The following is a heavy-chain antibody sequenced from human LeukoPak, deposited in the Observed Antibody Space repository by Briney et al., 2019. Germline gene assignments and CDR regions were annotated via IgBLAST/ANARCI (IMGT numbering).Heavy chain of an antibody. V-gene: IGHV1-69*13. Sequence: GASVKVSCKASGGTFSSYAISWVRQAPGQGLEWMGGIIPIFGTANYAQKFQGRVTITADESTSTAYMELSSLRSEDTAVYYCARDRKSAEDGVVVAPYYYYYGMDVWGQGTTVTVSS. J-gene: IGHJ6*02. CDR2: IIPIFGTA. CDR1: GGTFSSYA. D-gene: IGHD2-15*01. CDR3: ARDRKSAEDGVVVAPYYYYYGMDV.